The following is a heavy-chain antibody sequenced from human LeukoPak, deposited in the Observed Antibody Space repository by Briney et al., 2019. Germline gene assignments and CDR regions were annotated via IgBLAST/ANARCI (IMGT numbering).Heavy chain of an antibody. J-gene: IGHJ4*02. CDR1: GYTFTSYG. V-gene: IGHV1-18*01. D-gene: IGHD7-27*01. CDR3: ASTKLGINYFDY. CDR2: ISAYNGNT. Sequence: WASVKVSCKASGYTFTSYGISWVRQAPGQGLEWMGWISAYNGNTNYAQKLQGRVTMTTDTSTSTAYMELRSLRSDDTAVYYCASTKLGINYFDYWGQGTLVTVSS.